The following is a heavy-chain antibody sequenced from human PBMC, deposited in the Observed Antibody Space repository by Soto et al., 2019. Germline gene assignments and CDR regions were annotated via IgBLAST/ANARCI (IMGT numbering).Heavy chain of an antibody. D-gene: IGHD3-22*01. CDR3: ARDPYDDSSGYLGCGRMAV. J-gene: IGHJ6*02. Sequence: EVQLVESGGGLVQPGGSLRLSCAASGFTVSSNYMSWVRQAPVKGLEGGSVIYSDGITYYADSVKGRFTISRHSSKDTLYLAMNSLRAEDTAVYCCARDPYDDSSGYLGCGRMAVWSHGTTVTVTS. V-gene: IGHV3-53*04. CDR2: IYSDGIT. CDR1: GFTVSSNY.